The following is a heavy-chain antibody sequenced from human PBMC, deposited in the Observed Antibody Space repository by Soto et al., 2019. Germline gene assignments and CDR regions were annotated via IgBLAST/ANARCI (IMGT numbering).Heavy chain of an antibody. CDR1: GGSISSSSYY. CDR3: ARQLSCNNWFDP. J-gene: IGHJ5*02. Sequence: SETLSLTCTVSGGSISSSSYYWGWIRQPPGKGLEWIGGIYYSGSTYYNPSLKSRVTISVDTSKNQCSLKLSSVTAADTAVYYCARQLSCNNWFDPWGQGTLVTVSS. V-gene: IGHV4-39*01. CDR2: IYYSGST.